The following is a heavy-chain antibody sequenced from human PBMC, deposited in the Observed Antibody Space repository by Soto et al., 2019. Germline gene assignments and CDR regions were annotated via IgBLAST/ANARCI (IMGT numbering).Heavy chain of an antibody. Sequence: GGSLRLSCAASGFTFNTYGMHWVRQAPGKGLEWVAFISYDGSNEYYADSVKGRFTISRDNSKNTVFLQMNSLRGEDTAVYYCAKYLAVAAGWFDPWGQGALVTVSS. D-gene: IGHD6-19*01. CDR2: ISYDGSNE. CDR3: AKYLAVAAGWFDP. CDR1: GFTFNTYG. V-gene: IGHV3-30*18. J-gene: IGHJ5*02.